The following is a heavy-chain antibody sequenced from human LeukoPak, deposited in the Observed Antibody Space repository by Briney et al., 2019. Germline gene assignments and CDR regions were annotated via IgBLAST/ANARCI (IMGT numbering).Heavy chain of an antibody. CDR3: AKGKKMTVAGLFDY. CDR2: ISWNSGGI. Sequence: GRSLRLSCAASGFTFEDYAMHWVRQAPGKGLEWVSGISWNSGGIGYADSVKGRFTISRDNVKNSLYLQMNSLRADDTALYYCAKGKKMTVAGLFDYWGQGTLVTVSS. V-gene: IGHV3-9*01. J-gene: IGHJ4*02. D-gene: IGHD6-19*01. CDR1: GFTFEDYA.